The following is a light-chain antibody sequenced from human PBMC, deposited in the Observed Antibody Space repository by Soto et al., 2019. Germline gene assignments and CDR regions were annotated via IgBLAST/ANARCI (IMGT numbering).Light chain of an antibody. J-gene: IGLJ3*02. CDR1: RSDIGSYNY. CDR2: DVS. Sequence: QSALTQPASVSGSPGQSITISCTGTRSDIGSYNYVSWYQQHPGKAPKLMIYDVSNRPSGISNRFSGSKSGNTASLTISGLQAEDEADYYCSSFTSGNTVVFGGGTKLTVL. CDR3: SSFTSGNTVV. V-gene: IGLV2-14*03.